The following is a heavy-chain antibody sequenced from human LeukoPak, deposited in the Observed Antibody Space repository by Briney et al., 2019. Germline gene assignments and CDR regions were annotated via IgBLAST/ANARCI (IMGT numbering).Heavy chain of an antibody. Sequence: GGSLRLSCAASGFTFSSYSMNWVRQAPGKGLEWVSAISGSGGSTYYADSVKGRFTISRDNSKNTLYLQMNSLRAEDTAVYYCATHQDYFDYWGQGTLVTVSS. CDR1: GFTFSSYS. CDR3: ATHQDYFDY. CDR2: ISGSGGST. J-gene: IGHJ4*02. V-gene: IGHV3-23*01. D-gene: IGHD2-2*01.